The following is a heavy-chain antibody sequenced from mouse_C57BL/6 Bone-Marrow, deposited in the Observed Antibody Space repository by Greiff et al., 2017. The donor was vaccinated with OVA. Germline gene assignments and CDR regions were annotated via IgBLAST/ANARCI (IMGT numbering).Heavy chain of an antibody. Sequence: VQGVESDAELVKPGASVKISCKVSGYTFTDHTIHWMKQRPEQGLEWIGYIYPRDGSTKYNEKFKGKATLTADKSSSTAYMQLNSLTSDDSAVDFCALYDYDYWYFDVWGTGTTVTVSS. V-gene: IGHV1-78*01. D-gene: IGHD2-4*01. CDR2: IYPRDGST. J-gene: IGHJ1*03. CDR3: ALYDYDYWYFDV. CDR1: GYTFTDHT.